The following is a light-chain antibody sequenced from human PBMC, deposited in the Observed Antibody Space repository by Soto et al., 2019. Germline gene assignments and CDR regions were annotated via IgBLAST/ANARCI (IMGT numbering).Light chain of an antibody. CDR3: QQYYTCRYS. CDR1: ESIRSS. CDR2: VAS. J-gene: IGKJ2*01. V-gene: IGKV3-15*01. Sequence: EIVMTQSPATLSVSPGERATLSCRTSESIRSSLACYQLRPGQAPRLLLYVASTSATGIPARFSGSGSGTEFTITISSLQSEDFAVYYCQQYYTCRYSFGPRNKLEIK.